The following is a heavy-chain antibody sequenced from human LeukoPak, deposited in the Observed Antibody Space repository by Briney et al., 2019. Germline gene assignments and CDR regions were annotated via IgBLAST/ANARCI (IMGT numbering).Heavy chain of an antibody. J-gene: IGHJ4*02. CDR2: ISGSGGST. D-gene: IGHD2-8*02. V-gene: IGHV3-23*01. Sequence: QAGGSLRLSCAASGFTFSSYAMSWVRQAPGKGLEWVSAISGSGGSTYYADSVKGRFTISRDNSKNTLYLQMNSLRAEGTVVYYCAKTPPRASYCTGGVCYWDYWGQGTLVTVSS. CDR1: GFTFSSYA. CDR3: AKTPPRASYCTGGVCYWDY.